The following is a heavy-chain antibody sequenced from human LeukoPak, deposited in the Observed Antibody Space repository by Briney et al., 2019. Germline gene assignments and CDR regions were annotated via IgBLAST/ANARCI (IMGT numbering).Heavy chain of an antibody. V-gene: IGHV4-59*12. CDR2: IYYSGST. CDR3: ARRPSRGYCSGGSCSKPNWFDP. CDR1: GGSISSYY. D-gene: IGHD2-15*01. Sequence: PSETLSLTCTVSGGSISSYYWSWIRQPPGKGLEWIGYIYYSGSTNYNPSLKSRVTISVDTSKNQFSLKLSSVTAADTAVYYCARRPSRGYCSGGSCSKPNWFDPWGQGTLVTVSS. J-gene: IGHJ5*02.